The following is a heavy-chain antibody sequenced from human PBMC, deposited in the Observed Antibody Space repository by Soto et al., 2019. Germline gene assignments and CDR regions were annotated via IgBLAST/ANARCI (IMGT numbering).Heavy chain of an antibody. CDR2: INPSGGST. CDR1: GYTFTSYY. Sequence: ASVKVSCKASGYTFTSYYMHWVRQAPGQGLEWMGIINPSGGSTSYAQKFQGRVTMTRDTPTSTVYMELSSLRSEDTAVYYCARDGDTDMVTTPGWFDPWGQGTLVTVYS. D-gene: IGHD5-18*01. V-gene: IGHV1-46*01. CDR3: ARDGDTDMVTTPGWFDP. J-gene: IGHJ5*02.